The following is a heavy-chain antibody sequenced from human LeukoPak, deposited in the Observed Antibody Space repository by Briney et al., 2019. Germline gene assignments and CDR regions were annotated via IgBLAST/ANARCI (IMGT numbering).Heavy chain of an antibody. V-gene: IGHV4-59*01. CDR1: GGSISSYY. J-gene: IGHJ4*02. Sequence: SETLSLTCTVSGGSISSYYWSWIRQPPGKGLEWIGYIYYSGSTNYNPSLKSRVTISVDTSKSQFSLKLSSVTAADTAVYYCAREEVGYGDYLYWGQGTLVTVSS. D-gene: IGHD4-17*01. CDR3: AREEVGYGDYLY. CDR2: IYYSGST.